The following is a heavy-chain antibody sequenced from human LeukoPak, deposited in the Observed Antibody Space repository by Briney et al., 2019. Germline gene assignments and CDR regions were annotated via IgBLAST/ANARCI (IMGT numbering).Heavy chain of an antibody. J-gene: IGHJ5*02. V-gene: IGHV3-66*01. D-gene: IGHD2-8*01. CDR2: IYSGGST. CDR1: GFTVSSNY. Sequence: GGSLRLSCAASGFTVSSNYMSWVRQAPGKGLEWVSVIYSGGSTYYADSVKGRFTISRDNSENTLYLQMNSLRAEDTAVYYCARENPVLWFDPWGQGTLVTVSS. CDR3: ARENPVLWFDP.